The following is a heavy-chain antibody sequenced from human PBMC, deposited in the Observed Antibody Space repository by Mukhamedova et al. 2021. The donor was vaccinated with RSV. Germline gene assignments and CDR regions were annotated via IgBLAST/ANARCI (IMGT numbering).Heavy chain of an antibody. CDR3: ARARDYSRDY. Sequence: GFSFSDFWMSWVRQAPGKGLEWVASIKEDGSEKNYVDSVEGRFTISRDNAKNSLYLQMSSLRADDTALYYCARARDYSRDYWGQG. J-gene: IGHJ4*02. V-gene: IGHV3-7*01. CDR2: IKEDGSEK. CDR1: GFSFSDFW. D-gene: IGHD2-15*01.